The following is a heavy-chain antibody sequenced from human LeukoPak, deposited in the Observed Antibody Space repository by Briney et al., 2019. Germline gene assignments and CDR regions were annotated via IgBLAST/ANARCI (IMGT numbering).Heavy chain of an antibody. CDR3: ARAHYYDSSGLDY. D-gene: IGHD3-22*01. Sequence: AGGSLRLSCAASGFTFSSYSMNWVRQAPGKGLEWVSSISSSSSYIYYVDSVKGRFTISRDNAKNSLYLQMNSLRAEDTAVYYCARAHYYDSSGLDYWGQGTLVTVSS. CDR1: GFTFSSYS. V-gene: IGHV3-21*01. J-gene: IGHJ4*02. CDR2: ISSSSSYI.